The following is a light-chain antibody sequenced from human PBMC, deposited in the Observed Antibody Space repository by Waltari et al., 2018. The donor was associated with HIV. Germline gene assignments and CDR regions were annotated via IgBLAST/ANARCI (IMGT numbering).Light chain of an antibody. J-gene: IGLJ2*01. V-gene: IGLV1-44*01. Sequence: QSVLTQPPSASGRPGQRVTISCSGSNSNIGSNPVTWYRQLPGTAPKLLIFGNHERPSGVPDRFSGSKSGTSASLIISGLQSEDEADYYCAAWDDSLSGFVVFGGGTKLTVL. CDR3: AAWDDSLSGFVV. CDR2: GNH. CDR1: NSNIGSNP.